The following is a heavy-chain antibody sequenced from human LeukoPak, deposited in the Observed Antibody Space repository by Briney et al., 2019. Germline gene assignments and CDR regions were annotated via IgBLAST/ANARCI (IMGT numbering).Heavy chain of an antibody. Sequence: SSETLSLTCTVSGGSISSGSYYWSWIRQPAGKGLEWIGRIYTSGSTNYNPSLKSRVTISVDTSKNQFSLKLSSVTAADTAVYSCARGFAPWGQGTLVTVSS. CDR2: IYTSGST. V-gene: IGHV4-61*02. CDR1: GGSISSGSYY. CDR3: ARGFAP. J-gene: IGHJ5*02.